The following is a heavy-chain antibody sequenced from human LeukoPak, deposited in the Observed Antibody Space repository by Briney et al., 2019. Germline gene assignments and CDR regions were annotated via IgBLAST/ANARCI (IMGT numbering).Heavy chain of an antibody. D-gene: IGHD2-15*01. Sequence: GGSLRLSCAASGFTFSSSRMNWVRQAPGKGLEFVSSISPSSSYIYYADSVKVRFTISRDDAKNSLFLQMNSLRAEDTAVYYCAREGGYCSSGSWRFFDYCGQATRVTVS. J-gene: IGHJ4*02. CDR2: ISPSSSYI. V-gene: IGHV3-21*06. CDR1: GFTFSSSR. CDR3: AREGGYCSSGSWRFFDY.